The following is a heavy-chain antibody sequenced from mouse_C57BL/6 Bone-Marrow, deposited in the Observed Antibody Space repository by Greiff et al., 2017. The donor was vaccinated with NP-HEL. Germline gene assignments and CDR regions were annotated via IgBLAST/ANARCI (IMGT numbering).Heavy chain of an antibody. CDR3: ARGDYGSSRFGYAMDY. CDR1: GYAFSSYW. J-gene: IGHJ4*01. V-gene: IGHV1-80*01. CDR2: IYPGDGDT. Sequence: VHLVESGAELVKPGASVKISCKASGYAFSSYWMNWVKERPGRGLGGIGQIYPGDGDTKYNGKFKGKATLTADKSSSTAYMQVSSLTSEDSAVYFCARGDYGSSRFGYAMDYWGQGTSVTVSS. D-gene: IGHD1-1*01.